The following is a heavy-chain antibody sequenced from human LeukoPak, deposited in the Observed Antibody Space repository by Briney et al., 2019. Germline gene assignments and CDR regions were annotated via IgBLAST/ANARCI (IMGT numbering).Heavy chain of an antibody. CDR2: IGDTGNT. V-gene: IGHV3-23*01. CDR1: GFTLSSYA. D-gene: IGHD5-12*01. CDR3: ATLGYSGYDWAGYMDV. Sequence: GGSLRLSCAASGFTLSSYAMSLVRQAPGKGLEWDSAIGDTGNTYHADSVKGRFTISSDSSKNTLFLQMNRLRPEDAAVYYCATLGYSGYDWAGYMDVWGKGTTVTISS. J-gene: IGHJ6*03.